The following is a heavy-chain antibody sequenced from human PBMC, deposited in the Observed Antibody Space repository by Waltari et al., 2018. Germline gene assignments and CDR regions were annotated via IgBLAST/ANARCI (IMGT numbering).Heavy chain of an antibody. Sequence: EVQLVASGGCLVQPGGSLRLAGSASGFTFSPFALHVSRQVPGKGLDYLSAISGSGDKTYHADSARGRFSISRDNAENTLYLQMNSLRPEDTGVYYCVKDTTVRIFGVASDLDYWSQGTLVTVSS. CDR1: GFTFSPFA. V-gene: IGHV3-64D*08. D-gene: IGHD3-3*01. J-gene: IGHJ4*02. CDR3: VKDTTVRIFGVASDLDY. CDR2: ISGSGDKT.